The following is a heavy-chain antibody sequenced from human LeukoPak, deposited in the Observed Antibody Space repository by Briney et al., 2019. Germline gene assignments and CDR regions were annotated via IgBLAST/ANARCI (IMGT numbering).Heavy chain of an antibody. D-gene: IGHD6-19*01. CDR1: GFTFSGAW. V-gene: IGHV3-23*01. Sequence: GGSLRLSCTASGFTFSGAWMTWVRQAPGKGLEWVSAISGSGDSTYYADSVKGLFTISRDNSKNTLYLQMNRLRAEDTAVYYCAKDPYSSGPYNWFDPWGQGTLVTVSS. CDR3: AKDPYSSGPYNWFDP. J-gene: IGHJ5*02. CDR2: ISGSGDST.